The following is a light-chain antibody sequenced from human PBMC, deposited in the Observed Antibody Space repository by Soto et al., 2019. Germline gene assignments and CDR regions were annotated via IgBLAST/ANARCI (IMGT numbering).Light chain of an antibody. Sequence: IELKQSPGTLSLSPGERATLSCRASQSVSSSYLAWYQQKPGQAPRLLIYGASSRATGIPDRFSGSGSGTDFTLTISRLEPEDFAVYYCQQYGGSPPFTFGPGTKVAI. CDR3: QQYGGSPPFT. V-gene: IGKV3-20*01. J-gene: IGKJ3*01. CDR2: GAS. CDR1: QSVSSSY.